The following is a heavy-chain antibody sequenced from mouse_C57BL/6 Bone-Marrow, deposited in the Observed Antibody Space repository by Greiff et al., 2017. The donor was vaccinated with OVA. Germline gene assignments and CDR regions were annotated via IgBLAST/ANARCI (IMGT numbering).Heavy chain of an antibody. Sequence: QVQLQQPGAELVKPGASVKLSCKASGYTFTSYWMHWVKQRPGQGLEWIGMIHPNSGGTNYNEKFKSKATLTVAKSSSTAYMQLSSLTSEDSAVYYCAREESLFDYWGQGTTLTVSS. CDR2: IHPNSGGT. V-gene: IGHV1-64*01. J-gene: IGHJ2*01. CDR3: AREESLFDY. CDR1: GYTFTSYW.